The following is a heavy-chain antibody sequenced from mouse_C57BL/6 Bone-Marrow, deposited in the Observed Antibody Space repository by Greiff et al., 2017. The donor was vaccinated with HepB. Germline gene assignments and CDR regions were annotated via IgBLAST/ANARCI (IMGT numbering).Heavy chain of an antibody. J-gene: IGHJ2*01. V-gene: IGHV5-6*01. D-gene: IGHD1-1*01. CDR1: GFTFSSYG. Sequence: EVKLMESGGDLVKPGGSLKLSCAASGFTFSSYGMSWVRQTPDKRLEWVATISSGGSYTYYPDSVKGRFTISRDNAKNTLYLQMSSLKSEDTAMYYCARQITTVDYFDYWGQGTTLTVSS. CDR2: ISSGGSYT. CDR3: ARQITTVDYFDY.